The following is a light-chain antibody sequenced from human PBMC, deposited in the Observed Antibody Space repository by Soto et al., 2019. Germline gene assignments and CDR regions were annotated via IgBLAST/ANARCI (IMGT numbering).Light chain of an antibody. J-gene: IGKJ3*01. Sequence: EIVLTQSPATLSLSPGERATLSCRASQSLFSYLAWFQQKPGQTPRLLIYDASNRATGIPARFSGSGSGTDFNLTISSREPEDFAIYYCQQRRNLPWTFGPGTKVDIK. CDR2: DAS. V-gene: IGKV3-11*01. CDR3: QQRRNLPWT. CDR1: QSLFSY.